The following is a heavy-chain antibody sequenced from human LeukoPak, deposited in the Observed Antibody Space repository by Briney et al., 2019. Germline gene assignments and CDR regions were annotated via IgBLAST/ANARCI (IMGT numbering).Heavy chain of an antibody. CDR1: GYTLTELS. D-gene: IGHD1-14*01. Sequence: ASVKVSCKVSGYTLTELSMHWVRQAPGKGLEWMGGFDPEDGETIYAQKFQGRVTMTEDTSTDTAYMELSSLRSEDTAVYYCATDPLPPNYYYYGMDVWGRGTTVTVSS. V-gene: IGHV1-24*01. CDR2: FDPEDGET. J-gene: IGHJ6*02. CDR3: ATDPLPPNYYYYGMDV.